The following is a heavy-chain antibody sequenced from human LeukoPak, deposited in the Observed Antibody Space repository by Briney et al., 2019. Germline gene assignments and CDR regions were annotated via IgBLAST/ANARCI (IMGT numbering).Heavy chain of an antibody. J-gene: IGHJ6*03. CDR1: GGSISSSSYY. D-gene: IGHD5-24*01. CDR3: ARQGDGYSLGYYMDV. Sequence: SETLSLTCTVSGGSISSSSYYWGWIRQPPGKGLEWIGSIHYSGSTYYNPSLKSRVTISVDTSKNQFSLKLSSVTAADTAVYYCARQGDGYSLGYYMDVWGKGTTVTISS. V-gene: IGHV4-39*01. CDR2: IHYSGST.